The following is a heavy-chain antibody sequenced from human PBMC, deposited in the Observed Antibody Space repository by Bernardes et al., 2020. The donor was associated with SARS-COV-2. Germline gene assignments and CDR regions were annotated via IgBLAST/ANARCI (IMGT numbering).Heavy chain of an antibody. Sequence: GGSLRLSCAASGFTFSSYAMHWVRQAPGKGLEWVAVISYDGSNKYYADSVKGRFTISRDNSKNTLYLQMNSLRAEDTAVYYCARASRFLEWLPHYGYFDYWGQGTLVTVSS. J-gene: IGHJ4*02. CDR3: ARASRFLEWLPHYGYFDY. CDR1: GFTFSSYA. CDR2: ISYDGSNK. V-gene: IGHV3-30-3*01. D-gene: IGHD3-3*01.